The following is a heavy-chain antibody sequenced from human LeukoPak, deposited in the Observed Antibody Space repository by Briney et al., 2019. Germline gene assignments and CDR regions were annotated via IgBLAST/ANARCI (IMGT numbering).Heavy chain of an antibody. CDR3: ARDRRIAAAGSYYFDY. V-gene: IGHV3-66*01. CDR1: GFTVSSNY. J-gene: IGHJ4*02. Sequence: GGSLRLSCAASGFTVSSNYMSWVRQAPGKGLEWVSVIYSGGSTYYADSVKGRFTISRDNSKNTLYLQMNSLRAEDTAVYYCARDRRIAAAGSYYFDYWGRGTLVTVSS. CDR2: IYSGGST. D-gene: IGHD6-13*01.